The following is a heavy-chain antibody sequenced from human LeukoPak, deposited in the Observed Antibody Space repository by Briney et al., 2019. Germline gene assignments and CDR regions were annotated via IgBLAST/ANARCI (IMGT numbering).Heavy chain of an antibody. J-gene: IGHJ4*02. CDR2: ISSSSSYI. V-gene: IGHV3-21*01. Sequence: GGSLRLSCAASGFTFSSYSMNWVRQAPGKGLEWISSISSSSSYIYYADSVKGRFTISRDNAKNSLYLQVNSLRAEDTAVYYCARELYGDYVGYFDYWGRGTLVTVSS. CDR3: ARELYGDYVGYFDY. D-gene: IGHD4-17*01. CDR1: GFTFSSYS.